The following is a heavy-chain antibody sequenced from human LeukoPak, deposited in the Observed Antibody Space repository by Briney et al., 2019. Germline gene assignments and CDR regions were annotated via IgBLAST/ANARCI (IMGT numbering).Heavy chain of an antibody. Sequence: HPGGSLRLSCSASGFIFSDYAMRWVRQAPGKGLEYISAISSDGDRTYFTDSVKGRFTISRDNSKNMLYLQMSSLRAEDTAMYYCALGSDCNYWGQGTLVTVSS. CDR3: ALGSDCNY. D-gene: IGHD2-21*02. J-gene: IGHJ4*02. CDR1: GFIFSDYA. CDR2: ISSDGDRT. V-gene: IGHV3-64D*06.